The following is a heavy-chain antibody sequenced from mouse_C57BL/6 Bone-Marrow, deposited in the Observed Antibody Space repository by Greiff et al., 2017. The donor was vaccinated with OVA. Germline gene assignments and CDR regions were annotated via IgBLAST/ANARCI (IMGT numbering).Heavy chain of an antibody. Sequence: DVKLVESGGGLVQPKGSLKLSCAASGFSFNTYAMNWVRQAPGKGLEWVARIRSKSNNYATYYADSVKDRFTISRDDSESMLYLQMNNLKTEDTAMYYCVRHDDYDVAMDYWGQGTSVTVSS. CDR1: GFSFNTYA. D-gene: IGHD2-4*01. CDR2: IRSKSNNYAT. V-gene: IGHV10-1*01. CDR3: VRHDDYDVAMDY. J-gene: IGHJ4*01.